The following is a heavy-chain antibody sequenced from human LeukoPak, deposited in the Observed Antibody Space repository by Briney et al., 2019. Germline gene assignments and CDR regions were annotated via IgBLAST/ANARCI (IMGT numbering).Heavy chain of an antibody. V-gene: IGHV3-21*01. CDR3: ARSGPWLRGELIDS. CDR1: GFTFSSYS. CDR2: IDSSSTYI. Sequence: GGSLRVSCAASGFTFSSYSMNWVRQAPGKGLEWVSSIDSSSTYIYSADSVKGRFTISRDNAENSLYLQMNSLRAEDTAVYYCARSGPWLRGELIDSWGQGTLVTVSS. J-gene: IGHJ4*02. D-gene: IGHD3-10*01.